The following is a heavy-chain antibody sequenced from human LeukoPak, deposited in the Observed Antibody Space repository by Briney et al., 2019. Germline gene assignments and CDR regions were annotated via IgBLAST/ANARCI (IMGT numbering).Heavy chain of an antibody. CDR2: INHSGST. Sequence: SETLSLTCAVYGGSFSGYYWSWIRQPPGKGLEWIGEINHSGSTNYNPSLKSRVTISVDTSKNQFSLKLSSVTAADTAVYYCARGGVPGAFDIWGQGTMVTVSS. V-gene: IGHV4-34*01. CDR1: GGSFSGYY. D-gene: IGHD3-10*01. J-gene: IGHJ3*02. CDR3: ARGGVPGAFDI.